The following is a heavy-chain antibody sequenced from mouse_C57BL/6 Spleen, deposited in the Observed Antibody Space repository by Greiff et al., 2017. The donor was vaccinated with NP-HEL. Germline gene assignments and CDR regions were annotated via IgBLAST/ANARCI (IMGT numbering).Heavy chain of an antibody. J-gene: IGHJ2*01. CDR3: AKNKGADYPYYFDY. CDR1: GFSLTSYG. D-gene: IGHD2-4*01. Sequence: QVQLQQSGPGLVQPSQSLSITCTVSGFSLTSYGVHWVRQSPGKGLEWLGVICRGGSTDYNAAFMSRLSITKNNSKSQVIFKMNSLQADDTAIYYCAKNKGADYPYYFDYWGQGTTLTVSS. CDR2: ICRGGST. V-gene: IGHV2-5*01.